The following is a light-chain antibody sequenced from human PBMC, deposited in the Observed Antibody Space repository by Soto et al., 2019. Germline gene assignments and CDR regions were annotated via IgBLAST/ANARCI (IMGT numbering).Light chain of an antibody. CDR1: SANIGCNS. V-gene: IGLV1-51*01. CDR3: GSWDSSVSAYV. J-gene: IGLJ1*01. Sequence: QSLLTQPPSVSAAPGQKVTISCSGSSANIGCNSVSWYQQPPGTAPKLLVYYDNKRPSGIPDRFSGSKSGTSANLGITGLQNGDEDDYYCGSWDSSVSAYVLGHGTKV. CDR2: YDN.